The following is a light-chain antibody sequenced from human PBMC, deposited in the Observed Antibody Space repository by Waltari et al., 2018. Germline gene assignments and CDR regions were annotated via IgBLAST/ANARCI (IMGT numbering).Light chain of an antibody. CDR1: QYISRY. CDR3: QQSYSSPWT. V-gene: IGKV1-39*01. Sequence: DIQMTQSPSSLSASVGDRVSTTCRATQYISRYLNWYQQKPGEAPKLLLYEASSSQSGVPSRFSGSGSGTHFTLTISSLQPEDFAIYYCQQSYSSPWTFGQGTKVEI. CDR2: EAS. J-gene: IGKJ1*01.